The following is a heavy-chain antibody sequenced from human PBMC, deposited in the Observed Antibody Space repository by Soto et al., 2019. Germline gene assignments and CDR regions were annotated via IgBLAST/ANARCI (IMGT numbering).Heavy chain of an antibody. D-gene: IGHD6-6*01. CDR2: IIPIFGTA. CDR1: GGTFSSYA. CDR3: ARDLSSLAFDI. Sequence: ASVKVSCKASGGTFSSYAISWVRQAPGQGLEWMGGIIPIFGTANYAQKFQGRVTITADKSTSTAYMELSSLRSEDTAVYYCARDLSSLAFDIWGQGTMVTVSS. V-gene: IGHV1-69*06. J-gene: IGHJ3*02.